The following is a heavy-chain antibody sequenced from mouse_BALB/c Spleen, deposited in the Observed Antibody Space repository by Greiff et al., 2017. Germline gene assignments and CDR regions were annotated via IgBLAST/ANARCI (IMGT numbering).Heavy chain of an antibody. D-gene: IGHD3-1*01. V-gene: IGHV1S137*01. J-gene: IGHJ4*01. Sequence: QVQLQQSGAELVRPGVSVKISCKGSGYTFTDYAMHWVKQSHAKSLEWIGVISTYYGDASYNQKFKGKATMTVDKSSSTAYMELARLTSEDSAIYYCARGCSSGYKDYAMDYWGQGTSVTVSS. CDR2: ISTYYGDA. CDR3: ARGCSSGYKDYAMDY. CDR1: GYTFTDYA.